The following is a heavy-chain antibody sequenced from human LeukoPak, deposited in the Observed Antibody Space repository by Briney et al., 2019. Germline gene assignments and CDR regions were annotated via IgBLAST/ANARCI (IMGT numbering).Heavy chain of an antibody. J-gene: IGHJ4*02. CDR3: AKDAVPGATVSRPFDY. CDR2: ISGSGGST. CDR1: GFTFSSYA. V-gene: IGHV3-23*01. D-gene: IGHD2-2*01. Sequence: GGSLRLSCAASGFTFSSYAMNWVRQAPGKGLEWVSAISGSGGSTYHADSVKGRFTISRDNSKNTLYLQMNSLRAEDTAVYYCAKDAVPGATVSRPFDYWGQGTLVTVSS.